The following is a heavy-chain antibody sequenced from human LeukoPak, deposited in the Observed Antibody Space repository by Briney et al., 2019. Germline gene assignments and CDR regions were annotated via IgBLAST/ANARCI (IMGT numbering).Heavy chain of an antibody. V-gene: IGHV3-53*01. J-gene: IGHJ4*02. CDR3: ARGTGEVTAGYY. CDR1: GFTVRSFY. CDR2: IYNDGRT. Sequence: PGRSLRLSCAASGFTVRSFYMSWVRQAPGKGLEWVSVIYNDGRTFYADSVKGRFTISRDDSKNTLSLQMNSLRADDTAVYYCARGTGEVTAGYYWGQGTLVTVSS. D-gene: IGHD2-21*02.